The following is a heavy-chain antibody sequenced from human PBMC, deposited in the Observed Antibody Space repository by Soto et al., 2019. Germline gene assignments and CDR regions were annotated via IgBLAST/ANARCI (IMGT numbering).Heavy chain of an antibody. J-gene: IGHJ4*02. CDR3: ARELGYCSSTSCYSERYFDY. V-gene: IGHV3-74*01. CDR2: INSDGSST. D-gene: IGHD2-2*01. Sequence: GSLRLSCAASGFTFSSYWMHWVRQAPGKGLVWVSRINSDGSSTSYADSVKGRFTISRDNAKNTLYLQMNSLRAEDTAVYYCARELGYCSSTSCYSERYFDYWGQGTLVTVSS. CDR1: GFTFSSYW.